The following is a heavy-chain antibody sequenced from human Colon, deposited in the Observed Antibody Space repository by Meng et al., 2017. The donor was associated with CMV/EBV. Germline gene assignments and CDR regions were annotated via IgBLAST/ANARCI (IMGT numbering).Heavy chain of an antibody. D-gene: IGHD2-2*03. Sequence: FSNAWMGWVRQAPGEGLEWVGRIKSKTDGGTTDYAAPVKGRFTISRDDSKNTLYLQMNSLKTEDTAVYYCTTGTGYCSSTSCRYLDYWGQGTLVTVSS. CDR3: TTGTGYCSSTSCRYLDY. CDR1: FSNAW. J-gene: IGHJ4*02. V-gene: IGHV3-15*01. CDR2: IKSKTDGGTT.